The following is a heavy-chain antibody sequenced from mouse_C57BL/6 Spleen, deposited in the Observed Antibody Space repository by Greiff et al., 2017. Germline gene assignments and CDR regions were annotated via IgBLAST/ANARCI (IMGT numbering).Heavy chain of an antibody. CDR2: IRNKANGYTT. CDR3: ARYEGGYYLFCNV. Sequence: EVMLVESGGGLVQPGGSLSLSCAASGFTFTDYYMSWVRQPPGKALEWLGFIRNKANGYTTEYSASVKGRFTISRDNSQSILYLQMNALRAEDSATYYCARYEGGYYLFCNVWGTGTTVTVSS. CDR1: GFTFTDYY. V-gene: IGHV7-3*01. D-gene: IGHD2-3*01. J-gene: IGHJ1*03.